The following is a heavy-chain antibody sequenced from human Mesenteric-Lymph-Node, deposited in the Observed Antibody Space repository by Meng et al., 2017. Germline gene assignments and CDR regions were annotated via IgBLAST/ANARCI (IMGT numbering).Heavy chain of an antibody. Sequence: GESLKISCVASGLTFSSYWMTWVRQAPGKGLEWVANIKQDGSEKYYVGSVKGRFTISRDNAKNSLYLQMNILRAEDTAVYYCARDKWSLAYWGQGTLVTVSS. D-gene: IGHD2-15*01. V-gene: IGHV3-7*01. CDR3: ARDKWSLAY. J-gene: IGHJ4*02. CDR2: IKQDGSEK. CDR1: GLTFSSYW.